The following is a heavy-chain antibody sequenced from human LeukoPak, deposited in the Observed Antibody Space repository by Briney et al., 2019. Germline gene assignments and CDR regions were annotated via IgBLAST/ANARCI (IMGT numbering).Heavy chain of an antibody. Sequence: GESLRISCKGSGYSFTSYWVSWVRQMPGKGVEWVGRIDPSDSYTNYSPSFQGHVTISADKSLSTAHLQWSSLKASDTAMYYCARHFSSIRYNWFDPWGQGTLVTVSS. CDR2: IDPSDSYT. D-gene: IGHD6-13*01. J-gene: IGHJ5*02. CDR3: ARHFSSIRYNWFDP. CDR1: GYSFTSYW. V-gene: IGHV5-10-1*01.